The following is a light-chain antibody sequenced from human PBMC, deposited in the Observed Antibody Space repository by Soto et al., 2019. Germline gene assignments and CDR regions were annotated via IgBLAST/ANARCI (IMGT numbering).Light chain of an antibody. J-gene: IGLJ1*01. CDR2: GNN. CDR1: SSIIGAGYD. Sequence: QSVLTQPPSVSGAPGQRVTISCTGSSSIIGAGYDVHWYQQLPGTAPKLLIYGNNNRPSGVPDRFSGSKSGTSASLAITGLQAEDEADYYCQSYDNSLSGSYVSGTGTKLTVL. CDR3: QSYDNSLSGSYV. V-gene: IGLV1-40*01.